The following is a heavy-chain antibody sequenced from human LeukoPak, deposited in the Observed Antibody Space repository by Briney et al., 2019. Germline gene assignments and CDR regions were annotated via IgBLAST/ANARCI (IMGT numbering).Heavy chain of an antibody. J-gene: IGHJ4*02. Sequence: SQTLSLTCTVSGGSISSGGYYWSWVRQPPGKGLEWIGYIYHSGSTYYNPSLKSRVTISVDRSKNQFSLKLSSVTAADTAVYYCARDRSGSYPTGWGQGTLVTVSS. V-gene: IGHV4-30-2*01. CDR1: GGSISSGGYY. CDR3: ARDRSGSYPTG. CDR2: IYHSGST. D-gene: IGHD1-26*01.